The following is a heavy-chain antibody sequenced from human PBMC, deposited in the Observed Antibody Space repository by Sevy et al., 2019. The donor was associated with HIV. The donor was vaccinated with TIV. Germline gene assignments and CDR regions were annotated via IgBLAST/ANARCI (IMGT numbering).Heavy chain of an antibody. Sequence: SETLSLTCTVSGGSISSYYWSWIRQPPGKGLEWIGYIYYSGSTNYNPSLKSRVTISVDTSKNQFSLKLSSVTAADTAVYYCARQTATGGYYDFWSGPYYFDYWGQGTLVTVSS. V-gene: IGHV4-59*08. CDR1: GGSISSYY. D-gene: IGHD3-3*01. J-gene: IGHJ4*02. CDR3: ARQTATGGYYDFWSGPYYFDY. CDR2: IYYSGST.